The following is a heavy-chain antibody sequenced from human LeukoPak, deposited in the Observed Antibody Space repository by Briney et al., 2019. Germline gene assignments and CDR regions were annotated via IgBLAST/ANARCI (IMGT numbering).Heavy chain of an antibody. CDR2: INPSGGST. D-gene: IGHD2-15*01. Sequence: ASVKVSCTASGYTFTIYYMHWVRQAPGQGLEWMGIINPSGGSTSYAQKFQGRVTMTRDTSTSTVYMELSSLRSEDTAVYYCARSRIVVVVAATLGGYYGMDAWGQGTTVTVSS. J-gene: IGHJ6*02. V-gene: IGHV1-46*01. CDR1: GYTFTIYY. CDR3: ARSRIVVVVAATLGGYYGMDA.